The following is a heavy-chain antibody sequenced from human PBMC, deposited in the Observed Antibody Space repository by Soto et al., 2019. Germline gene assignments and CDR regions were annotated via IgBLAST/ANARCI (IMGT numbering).Heavy chain of an antibody. CDR3: ARESGNYFDD. Sequence: QVQLVQSGAEVKQPGSSLQVSCKASGGTFISHAISWLGQAPGQGLEWVGGIIPIFGTTNYAQKFQGRVTLTADKSTSTGYMELSSLRSDDTAVYYCARESGNYFDDWGQGTLVTVSS. CDR2: IIPIFGTT. CDR1: GGTFISHA. J-gene: IGHJ4*02. D-gene: IGHD3-10*01. V-gene: IGHV1-69*06.